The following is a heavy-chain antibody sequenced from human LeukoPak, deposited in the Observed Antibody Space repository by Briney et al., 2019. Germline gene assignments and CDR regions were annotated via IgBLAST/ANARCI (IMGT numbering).Heavy chain of an antibody. V-gene: IGHV3-48*01. CDR3: ARDPFDYDFADDVGGSDYYGLDV. Sequence: QPGGSLRLSCAASGFTFSTYTMNWVRQAPGKGLEWVSYISGSSGSIYYADSVKGRFTISRDNAKNSLYLQMNSLRAEDTGVYYCARDPFDYDFADDVGGSDYYGLDVWGQGTTVTVSS. J-gene: IGHJ6*02. CDR2: ISGSSGSI. D-gene: IGHD4-17*01. CDR1: GFTFSTYT.